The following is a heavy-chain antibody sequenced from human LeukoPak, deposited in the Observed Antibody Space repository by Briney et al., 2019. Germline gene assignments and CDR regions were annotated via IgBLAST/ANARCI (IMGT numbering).Heavy chain of an antibody. Sequence: PSGTLSLTCAVSGGSISSSNWWSWVRQPPGKGLEWIGEIYHSGSTNYNPSLESRVSISVDKSKNLFSLKLNSVTAADTAVYYCARNANPTDVFDIWGQGTMVTV. CDR1: GGSISSSNW. CDR3: ARNANPTDVFDI. CDR2: IYHSGST. J-gene: IGHJ3*02. D-gene: IGHD2-2*01. V-gene: IGHV4-4*02.